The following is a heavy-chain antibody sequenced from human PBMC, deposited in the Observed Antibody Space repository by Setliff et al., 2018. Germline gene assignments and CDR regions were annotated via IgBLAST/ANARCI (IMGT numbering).Heavy chain of an antibody. CDR2: INAGNGNT. CDR3: ARERGYEYYFDY. J-gene: IGHJ4*02. Sequence: ASVKVSCKASGYTFTSYAMHWVRQAPGQRLEWMGWINAGNGNTKYSQKFQGRVTITRDTSAGTAYMELSSLRSEDTAVYYCARERGYEYYFDYWGQGTLVTVSS. V-gene: IGHV1-3*01. CDR1: GYTFTSYA. D-gene: IGHD6-13*01.